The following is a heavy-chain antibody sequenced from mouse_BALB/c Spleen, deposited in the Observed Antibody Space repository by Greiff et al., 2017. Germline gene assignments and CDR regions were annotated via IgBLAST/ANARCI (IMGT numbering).Heavy chain of an antibody. D-gene: IGHD1-1*01. J-gene: IGHJ4*01. CDR3: ARQGVYYGSSFYAMDY. CDR1: GFTFSSYG. CDR2: ISSGGSYT. V-gene: IGHV5-6*01. Sequence: EVQVVESGGDLVKPGGSLKLSCAASGFTFSSYGMSWVRQTPDKRLEWVATISSGGSYTYYPDSVKGRFTISRDNAKNTLYLQMSSLKSKDTAMYYCARQGVYYGSSFYAMDYWGQGTSVTVSS.